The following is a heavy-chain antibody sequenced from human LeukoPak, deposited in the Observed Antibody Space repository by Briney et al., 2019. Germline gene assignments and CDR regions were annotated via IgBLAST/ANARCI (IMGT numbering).Heavy chain of an antibody. CDR2: IYYSGST. CDR3: ARGRVGSSWVNFDY. D-gene: IGHD6-13*01. V-gene: IGHV4-59*01. Sequence: PETLSLTCTVSGGSISSYYWSWIRQPPGKGLEWIGYIYYSGSTNYNPSLKSRVTISVDTSKNQFSLKLSSVTAADTAVYYCARGRVGSSWVNFDYWGQGTLVTVSS. CDR1: GGSISSYY. J-gene: IGHJ4*02.